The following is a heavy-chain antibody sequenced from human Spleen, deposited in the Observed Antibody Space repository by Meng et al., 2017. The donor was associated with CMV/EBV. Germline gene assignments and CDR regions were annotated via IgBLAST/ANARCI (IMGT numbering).Heavy chain of an antibody. J-gene: IGHJ4*02. CDR1: GFTLDDYG. D-gene: IGHD3-10*01. V-gene: IGHV3-20*01. CDR2: INTDANER. Sequence: VEWVESGGVVGRPGGPLRLSCAATGFTLDDYGMSWARHAPGKGLVVVSRINTDANERTYEDTVKGRFSITRDNANNTVFLQMNSLRAEDTAIYDCARDRDWELFDNWGQGILVTVSS. CDR3: ARDRDWELFDN.